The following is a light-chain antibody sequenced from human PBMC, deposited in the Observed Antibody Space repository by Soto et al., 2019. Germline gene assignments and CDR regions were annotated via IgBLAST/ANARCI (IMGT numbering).Light chain of an antibody. CDR3: SSYGGSNTFGV. CDR2: EVS. Sequence: SALTQPPSASGSPGQSVTISCTGTSSDVGGYNYVSWYQQHPGKAPKLMIYEVSKRPSGVPDRFSGSKSGNTASLTVSGLQADDEADYYCSSYGGSNTFGVFGTGTKLTVL. J-gene: IGLJ1*01. V-gene: IGLV2-8*01. CDR1: SSDVGGYNY.